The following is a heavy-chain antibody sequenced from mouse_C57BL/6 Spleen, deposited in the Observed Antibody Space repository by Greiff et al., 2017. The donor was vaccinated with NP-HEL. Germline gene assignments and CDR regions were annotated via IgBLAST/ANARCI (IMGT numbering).Heavy chain of an antibody. CDR3: ARCYYGSRDYAMDY. CDR2: INPNYGTT. Sequence: EVQLQQSGPELVKPGASVKISCKASGYSFTDYNMNWVKQSNGKSLEWIGVINPNYGTTSYNQKFKGKATLTVDQSSSTAYMQLNSLTSEDSVVYYCARCYYGSRDYAMDYWGQGTSVTVSS. J-gene: IGHJ4*01. CDR1: GYSFTDYN. V-gene: IGHV1-39*01. D-gene: IGHD1-1*01.